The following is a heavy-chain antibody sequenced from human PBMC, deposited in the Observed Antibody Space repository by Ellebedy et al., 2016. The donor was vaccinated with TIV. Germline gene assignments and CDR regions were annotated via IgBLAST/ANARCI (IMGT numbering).Heavy chain of an antibody. CDR1: GGSVSSANYY. D-gene: IGHD4-17*01. CDR3: ARHSTVTTIGT. J-gene: IGHJ5*02. CDR2: IYSSGRT. Sequence: MPSETLSLTCTVSGGSVSSANYYRTWFRQPPGKGLEWIGYIYSSGRTDYKHSLKSRMAISVDTSRNQFSLKLSSVTAADTAIFYCARHSTVTTIGTWGQGALVTVSS. V-gene: IGHV4-61*01.